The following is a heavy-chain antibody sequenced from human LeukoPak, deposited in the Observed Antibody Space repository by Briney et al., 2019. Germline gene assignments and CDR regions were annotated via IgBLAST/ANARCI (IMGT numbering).Heavy chain of an antibody. CDR1: GFTFSSYG. V-gene: IGHV3-33*06. Sequence: TGGSLRLSCAASGFTFSSYGMHWVRQAPGKGLEWVAVIWHDGSNKYYADSVKGRFTISRDNSKNTLYLQMNSLRAEDTAVYYCAKGEYNWNPGAFDIWGQGTMVTVSS. CDR3: AKGEYNWNPGAFDI. CDR2: IWHDGSNK. J-gene: IGHJ3*02. D-gene: IGHD1-20*01.